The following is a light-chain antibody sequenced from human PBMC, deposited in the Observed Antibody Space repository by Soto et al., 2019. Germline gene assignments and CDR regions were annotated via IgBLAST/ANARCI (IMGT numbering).Light chain of an antibody. V-gene: IGKV3-20*01. CDR1: QSVSSSY. J-gene: IGKJ4*01. CDR2: GVS. Sequence: EIVLTQSPGTLSLSPGERATVSCRASQSVSSSYLAWYQQKPGQAPRLLIYGVSSRATGIPDRFSVSGSGTEFTLTISRLEPDDFAVYYCQQYASAPPLTFGGGTKLEIK. CDR3: QQYASAPPLT.